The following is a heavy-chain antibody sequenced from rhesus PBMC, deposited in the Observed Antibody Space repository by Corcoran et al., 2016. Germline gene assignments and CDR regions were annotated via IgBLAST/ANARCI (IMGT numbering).Heavy chain of an antibody. CDR2: IYGSTVSN. D-gene: IGHD3-28*01. CDR1: GYSFRSHY. J-gene: IGHJ5-1*01. V-gene: IGHV4-160*01. Sequence: QVQLQASGPGLVHPSETLSLTCVVSGYSFRSHYWRCVRHSPGPGLAWIGYIYGSTVSNDENPSLKTGVTISTDTHKNQFSRKLSSVNAADTAVYYWARGHYDSGYYTGLNRFEVWGPGVLVTVSS. CDR3: ARGHYDSGYYTGLNRFEV.